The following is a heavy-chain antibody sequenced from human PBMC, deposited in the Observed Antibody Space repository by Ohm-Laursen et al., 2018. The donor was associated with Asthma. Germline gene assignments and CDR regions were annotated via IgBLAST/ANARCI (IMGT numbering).Heavy chain of an antibody. Sequence: SLRLSCSASGLTFDDYAMHWVRQAPGKGLEWVAVISYDGSNKYYADSVKGRFTISRDNSKNTLYLQMNSLRAEDTAVYYCARDPAEQLPTNTFIDYWGQGTLVTVSS. D-gene: IGHD6-6*01. CDR1: GLTFDDYA. CDR2: ISYDGSNK. V-gene: IGHV3-30*03. CDR3: ARDPAEQLPTNTFIDY. J-gene: IGHJ4*02.